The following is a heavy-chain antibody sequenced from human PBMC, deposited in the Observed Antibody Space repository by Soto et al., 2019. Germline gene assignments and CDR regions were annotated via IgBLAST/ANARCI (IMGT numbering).Heavy chain of an antibody. CDR2: ISYDGSNK. D-gene: IGHD1-7*01. J-gene: IGHJ6*02. V-gene: IGHV3-30*18. CDR3: AKDTGTPNQDLPYYYGMDV. CDR1: GFTFSSYG. Sequence: QVQLVESGGGVVRPGRSLRLSCAASGFTFSSYGMHWVRQAPGKGLEWVAVISYDGSNKYYADSVKGRFTISRDNSKNTLYLQMNSRRAEDTAVYYCAKDTGTPNQDLPYYYGMDVWAQGTTVTVAS.